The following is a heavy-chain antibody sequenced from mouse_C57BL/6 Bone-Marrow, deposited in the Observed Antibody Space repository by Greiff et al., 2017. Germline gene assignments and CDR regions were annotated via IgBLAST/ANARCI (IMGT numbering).Heavy chain of an antibody. CDR2: IYPRSGNT. Sequence: QVQLQQSGAELARPGASVKLSCKASGYTFTSYGISWVKQRTGQGLEWIGEIYPRSGNTYYNEKFKGKATLTADKSSSTAYMELRSLTSEDSAVYFCARRLLRPYYYAMDYWGQGTSVTVSS. V-gene: IGHV1-81*01. J-gene: IGHJ4*01. CDR1: GYTFTSYG. D-gene: IGHD1-2*01. CDR3: ARRLLRPYYYAMDY.